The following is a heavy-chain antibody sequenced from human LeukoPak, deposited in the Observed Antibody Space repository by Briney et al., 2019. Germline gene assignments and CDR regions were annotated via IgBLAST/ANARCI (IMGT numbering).Heavy chain of an antibody. D-gene: IGHD6-13*01. CDR1: GYTFTTSG. Sequence: ASVTVSCKASGYTFTTSGISWVRQAPGQGLEWMGWISAYNGNTNYAQKLQGRVTMTTDTSTSTAYMELRSLRSDDTAVYYCAREGDLYSSSWLGGHKDYWGQGTLVTVSS. J-gene: IGHJ4*02. CDR3: AREGDLYSSSWLGGHKDY. CDR2: ISAYNGNT. V-gene: IGHV1-18*01.